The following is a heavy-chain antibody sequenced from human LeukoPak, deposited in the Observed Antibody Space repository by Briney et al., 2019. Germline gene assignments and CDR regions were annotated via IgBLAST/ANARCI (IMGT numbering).Heavy chain of an antibody. CDR1: GYTFTGYY. CDR3: ARTYYDSSGYVPFDY. D-gene: IGHD3-22*01. CDR2: INPNSGGT. J-gene: IGHJ4*02. Sequence: GASVKVSCKASGYTFTGYYMHWVRQAPGQGLAWMGWINPNSGGTNYAQKFQGRVTMTRDTSISTAYMELSRLRSDDTAVYYCARTYYDSSGYVPFDYWGQGTLVTVSS. V-gene: IGHV1-2*02.